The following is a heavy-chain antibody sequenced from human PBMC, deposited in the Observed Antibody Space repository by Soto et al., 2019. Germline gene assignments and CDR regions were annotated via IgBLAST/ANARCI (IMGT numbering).Heavy chain of an antibody. J-gene: IGHJ4*02. V-gene: IGHV4-31*03. Sequence: SETLSLTCTVSGGSISSGGYYWSWIRQHPGKGLEWIGYIYYSGSTYYNPSLKSRVTISVDTSKNQFSLKLSSVTAADTAVYYCARDLNYYGSGPRMNYFDYWGQGTLVTVSS. CDR3: ARDLNYYGSGPRMNYFDY. D-gene: IGHD3-10*01. CDR1: GGSISSGGYY. CDR2: IYYSGST.